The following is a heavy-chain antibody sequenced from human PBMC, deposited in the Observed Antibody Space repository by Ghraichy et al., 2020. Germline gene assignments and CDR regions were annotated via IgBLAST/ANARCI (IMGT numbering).Heavy chain of an antibody. Sequence: GGSLRLSCAASGFTFSSYAMSWVRQAPGKGLEWVSAISGSGGSTYYADSVKGRFTISRDNSKNTLYLQMNSLRAEDTAVYYCAKVQSIHYGSGSYYKWDYYYYGMDVWGQGTTVTVSS. V-gene: IGHV3-23*01. J-gene: IGHJ6*02. CDR1: GFTFSSYA. CDR3: AKVQSIHYGSGSYYKWDYYYYGMDV. D-gene: IGHD3-10*01. CDR2: ISGSGGST.